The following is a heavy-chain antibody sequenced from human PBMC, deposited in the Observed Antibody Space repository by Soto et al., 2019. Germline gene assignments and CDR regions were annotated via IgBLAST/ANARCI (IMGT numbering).Heavy chain of an antibody. CDR1: GFTFSTNW. V-gene: IGHV3-7*01. Sequence: GGSLRLSCAASGFTFSTNWMTWVRQAPGKGLEWVANIKEDGSEKYYVDSVKGRFTISRDNAKSSLYLQMNSLRAEDTAVYYCARDVSAFDYWGQGTLVTVSS. J-gene: IGHJ4*02. CDR2: IKEDGSEK. CDR3: ARDVSAFDY. D-gene: IGHD2-8*01.